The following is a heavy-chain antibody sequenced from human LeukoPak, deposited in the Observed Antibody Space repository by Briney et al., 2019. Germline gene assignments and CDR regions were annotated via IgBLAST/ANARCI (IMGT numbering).Heavy chain of an antibody. J-gene: IGHJ5*02. Sequence: SETLSLTCAVYGGSFSGYYWSWIRQPPGKGLEWIGYIYYSGSTNYNPSPKSRVTISVDTSKNQFSLKLSSVTAADTAVYYCAISVYGYFDPWGQGTLVTVSS. CDR1: GGSFSGYY. CDR3: AISVYGYFDP. D-gene: IGHD3-16*02. V-gene: IGHV4-59*01. CDR2: IYYSGST.